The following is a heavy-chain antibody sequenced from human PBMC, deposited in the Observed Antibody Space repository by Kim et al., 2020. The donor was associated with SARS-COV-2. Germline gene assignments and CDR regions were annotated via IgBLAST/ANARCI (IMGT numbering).Heavy chain of an antibody. CDR2: MNPNSGNT. Sequence: ASVKVSCKASGYTFTSYDINWVRQATGHGLEWMGWMNPNSGNTGYAQKFQGRVTMTRNTSISTAYMELSRLRSEDTAVYYCARHRFYDSSGYYYVGASSDYWGQGTRLTVSS. CDR1: GYTFTSYD. D-gene: IGHD3-22*01. V-gene: IGHV1-8*01. CDR3: ARHRFYDSSGYYYVGASSDY. J-gene: IGHJ4*02.